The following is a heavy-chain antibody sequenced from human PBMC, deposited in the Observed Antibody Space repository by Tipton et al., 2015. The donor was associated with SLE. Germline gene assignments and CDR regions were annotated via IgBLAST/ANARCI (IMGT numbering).Heavy chain of an antibody. CDR2: IFTSGNT. V-gene: IGHV4-61*02. Sequence: TLSLTCTVSGGSLSGDTYYWSWIRQPAGEGLEWIGRIFTSGNTNYNPSLKSRVTISVDTSKNQFSLELSSVTAADTAVYYCAREIVFYGETGYSEGPFDYWGQGTLVTASS. CDR1: GGSLSGDTYY. D-gene: IGHD3-9*01. CDR3: AREIVFYGETGYSEGPFDY. J-gene: IGHJ4*02.